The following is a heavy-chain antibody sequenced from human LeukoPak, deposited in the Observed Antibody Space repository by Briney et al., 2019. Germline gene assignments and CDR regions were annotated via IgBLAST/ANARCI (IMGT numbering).Heavy chain of an antibody. V-gene: IGHV4-4*07. D-gene: IGHD3-9*01. CDR2: IYTSGST. J-gene: IGHJ6*02. CDR1: GGSISSYY. Sequence: SETLSLTCTVSGGSISSYYWSWIRRPAGKGLEWIGRIYTSGSTNYNPSLKSRVTMSVDTSKNQFSLKLSSVTAADTAVYYCARDRPDILTGYYTDYYYYYGMDVWGQGTTVTVSS. CDR3: ARDRPDILTGYYTDYYYYYGMDV.